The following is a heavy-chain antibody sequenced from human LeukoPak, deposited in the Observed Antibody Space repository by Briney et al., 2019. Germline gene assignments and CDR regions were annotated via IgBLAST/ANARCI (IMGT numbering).Heavy chain of an antibody. CDR2: IKPDGGEI. D-gene: IGHD3-16*01. V-gene: IGHV3-7*01. CDR3: ARDLRGPSFY. Sequence: GGSLRLSCAASGFTFSNYWMSWVRQAPGKGLEWVINIKPDGGEIYFVDSVKGRFTISRDNAKNSLYLQMNSLRAEDTAVYFCARDLRGPSFYWGQGTLVTVSS. CDR1: GFTFSNYW. J-gene: IGHJ4*02.